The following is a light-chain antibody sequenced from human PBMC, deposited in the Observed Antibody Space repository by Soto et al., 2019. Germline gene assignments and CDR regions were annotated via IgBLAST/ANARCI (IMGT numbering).Light chain of an antibody. V-gene: IGKV3-11*01. Sequence: EIVLTQSPATLSLSPGESATLSCRASQSVGTYFAWYQQKPGQAPRLLIYDSSNRATGIQARFSGSGSGTDFTLTISSLEPEDFAVYYCQQRSDWPSTFGGGTKVEIK. J-gene: IGKJ4*01. CDR1: QSVGTY. CDR3: QQRSDWPST. CDR2: DSS.